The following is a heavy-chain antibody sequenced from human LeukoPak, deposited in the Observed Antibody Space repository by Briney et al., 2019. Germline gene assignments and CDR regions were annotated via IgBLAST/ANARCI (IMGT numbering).Heavy chain of an antibody. J-gene: IGHJ4*02. D-gene: IGHD3-22*01. Sequence: PGGSLRLSCAASGFTFSRYSMNWVRQAPGKGLEWVSFISSSSTYIYYADSVKGRFTISRDNAKNSLYLQMNSLRAEDTALYYCARNFGGGDSSGPYSWGRGTQVTVSS. CDR1: GFTFSRYS. V-gene: IGHV3-21*04. CDR3: ARNFGGGDSSGPYS. CDR2: ISSSSTYI.